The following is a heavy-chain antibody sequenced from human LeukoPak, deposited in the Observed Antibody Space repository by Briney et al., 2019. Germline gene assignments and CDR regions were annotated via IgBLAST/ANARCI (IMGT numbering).Heavy chain of an antibody. CDR1: GGTFSSYA. D-gene: IGHD3-22*01. CDR3: AREVYYYDSSGYRDY. V-gene: IGHV1-69*05. CDR2: IIPIFGTA. Sequence: ASVKVSCKASGGTFSSYAISWMRQAPGQGLEWMGRIIPIFGTANYAQKFQGRVTITTDESTSTAYMELSSLRSEDTAVYYCAREVYYYDSSGYRDYWGQGTLVTVSS. J-gene: IGHJ4*02.